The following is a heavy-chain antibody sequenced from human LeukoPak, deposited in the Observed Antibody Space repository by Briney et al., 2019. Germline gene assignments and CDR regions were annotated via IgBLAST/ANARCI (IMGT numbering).Heavy chain of an antibody. CDR3: AKDGGGWYSSGWYYFDY. Sequence: PGGSLRLSCAASGFTFSSYAMSWVRQAPGKGLEWVSAISGSGGSTYYADSVKGRFTISRDNSKNTLYLQMNSLRAEDTAVYYCAKDGGGWYSSGWYYFDYWGQGTLVTVSS. J-gene: IGHJ4*02. CDR1: GFTFSSYA. V-gene: IGHV3-23*01. CDR2: ISGSGGST. D-gene: IGHD6-19*01.